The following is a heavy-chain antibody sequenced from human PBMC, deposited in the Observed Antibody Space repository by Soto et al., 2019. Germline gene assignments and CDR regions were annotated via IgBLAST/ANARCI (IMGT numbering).Heavy chain of an antibody. D-gene: IGHD2-15*01. CDR3: ATHPHIVVVVAAEPLYYFDY. CDR2: IYYSGST. V-gene: IGHV4-39*01. Sequence: SETLSLTCTVSGGSISSSSYYWGWIRQPPGKGLEWIGSIYYSGSTYYNPSLKSRVTISVDTSKNQFSLKLSYVTAAEMAVYYCATHPHIVVVVAAEPLYYFDYWGQGTLVTVSS. J-gene: IGHJ4*02. CDR1: GGSISSSSYY.